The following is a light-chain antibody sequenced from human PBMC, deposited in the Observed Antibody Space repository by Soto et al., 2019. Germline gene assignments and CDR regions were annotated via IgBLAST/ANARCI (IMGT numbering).Light chain of an antibody. CDR2: GAS. V-gene: IGKV3-20*01. J-gene: IGKJ1*01. Sequence: EIALTQSPGTLSLSPWERATLSCRASQSVSSSYLAWYQQKPGQAPRLLIYGASSRATGIPDRFSGSGSGTDFTLTISRLEPEDFAVYYCQQYGSSGTFGQGTKVDIK. CDR1: QSVSSSY. CDR3: QQYGSSGT.